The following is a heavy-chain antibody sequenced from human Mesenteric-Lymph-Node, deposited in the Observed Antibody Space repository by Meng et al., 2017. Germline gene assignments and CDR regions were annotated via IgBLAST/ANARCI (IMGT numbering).Heavy chain of an antibody. D-gene: IGHD6-13*01. CDR3: ARVSAATAGRGIDY. J-gene: IGHJ4*02. CDR2: SRGDASGS. CDR1: VFTFSSYA. V-gene: IGHV3-74*01. Sequence: GESLKISCAACVFTFSSYAMNWVRQAPGKGEVCVSRSRGDASGSNYADSVKGRFTISRDNTNNTQYLQMNSLTAEDTAVYYCARVSAATAGRGIDYWGQGTLVTVSS.